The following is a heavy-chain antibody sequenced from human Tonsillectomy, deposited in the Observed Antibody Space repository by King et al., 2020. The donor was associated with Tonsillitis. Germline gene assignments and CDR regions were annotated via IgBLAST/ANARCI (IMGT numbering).Heavy chain of an antibody. CDR1: GGSISSSSYY. V-gene: IGHV4-39*01. CDR3: ARSGSVVPFDY. D-gene: IGHD2-2*01. Sequence: QLQESGPGLVKPSETLSLTCTVSGGSISSSSYYWGWIRQPPGKGLEWIGRIYYSGSTYYNPSLKSRVTISVDTSKNQFSLKLSSVTAADTAVYYCARSGSVVPFDYWGQGTLVTVSS. J-gene: IGHJ4*02. CDR2: IYYSGST.